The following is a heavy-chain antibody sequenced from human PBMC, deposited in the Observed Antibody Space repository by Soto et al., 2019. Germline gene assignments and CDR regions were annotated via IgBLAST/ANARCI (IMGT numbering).Heavy chain of an antibody. D-gene: IGHD6-13*01. Sequence: QVQLVQSGAEVKKPGASVKVSCRTSGYTFTHYYIHWVRQAPGQGLEWLSIINPASGSTNYAQDFQGRVTLTRDTSTTTVYMDRSGLRAEDTAIFYCEIVLAAGDHCGQGTLVTVSS. J-gene: IGHJ4*02. CDR2: INPASGST. CDR3: EIVLAAGDH. CDR1: GYTFTHYY. V-gene: IGHV1-46*01.